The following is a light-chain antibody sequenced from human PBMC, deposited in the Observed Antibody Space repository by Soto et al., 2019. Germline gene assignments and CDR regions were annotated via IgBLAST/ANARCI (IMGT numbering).Light chain of an antibody. Sequence: IQLTQSPSSLSASVGDRVTISCRASQGIGTYLAWYQQKPGKAPKLLIYDASSLESGVPSRFSGSGSGTEFTLTISSLQPDDFATYYCQQYSSSSEWTFGQGTKVDIK. CDR1: QGIGTY. V-gene: IGKV1-5*01. J-gene: IGKJ1*01. CDR3: QQYSSSSEWT. CDR2: DAS.